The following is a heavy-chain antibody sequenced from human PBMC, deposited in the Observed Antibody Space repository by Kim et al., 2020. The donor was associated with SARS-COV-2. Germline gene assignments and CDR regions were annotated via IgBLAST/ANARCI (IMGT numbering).Heavy chain of an antibody. D-gene: IGHD2-21*01. J-gene: IGHJ3*02. CDR2: ISGTGTMT. V-gene: IGHV3-48*04. CDR1: GFTLSIYS. CDR3: ARENYGGCDI. Sequence: GGSLRLSCATSGFTLSIYSMNWVRQSPGKGLEWGSHISGTGTMTKHVDSVRGRFTISRDNAKNSLFLQMNGLRAEETAVYYCARENYGGCDIWCQG.